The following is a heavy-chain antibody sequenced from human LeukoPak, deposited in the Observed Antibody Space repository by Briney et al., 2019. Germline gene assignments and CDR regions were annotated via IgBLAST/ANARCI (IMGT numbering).Heavy chain of an antibody. Sequence: SETLSLTCTVSGGSISSSSYYWGWIRQPPGKGLEWIGSIYYSGSTYYNPSLKSRVTISVDTSKNQFSLKLSSVTAADTAVYYCARGGGITMVRSYMDVWGRGTTVTVSS. D-gene: IGHD3-10*01. J-gene: IGHJ6*03. CDR3: ARGGGITMVRSYMDV. V-gene: IGHV4-39*07. CDR1: GGSISSSSYY. CDR2: IYYSGST.